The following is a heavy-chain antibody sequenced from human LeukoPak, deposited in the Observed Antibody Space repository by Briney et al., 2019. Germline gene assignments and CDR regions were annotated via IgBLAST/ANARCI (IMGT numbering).Heavy chain of an antibody. CDR3: ARETRRDGYNARYFDY. CDR1: GFSVSANY. D-gene: IGHD5-24*01. J-gene: IGHJ4*02. Sequence: GGSLRLSCAASGFSVSANYMNWVRQAPGKGLEWVSIIHSGGATYYADSVKGRFTISRYESKNTLYLQMNTLRPEDTAVYFCARETRRDGYNARYFDYWGQGTLVTVSS. V-gene: IGHV3-53*04. CDR2: IHSGGAT.